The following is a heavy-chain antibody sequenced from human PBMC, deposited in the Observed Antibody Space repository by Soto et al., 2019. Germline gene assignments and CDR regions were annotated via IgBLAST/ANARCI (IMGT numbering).Heavy chain of an antibody. Sequence: GGSLRLSCAASGFSISTYGVTWVRQAPGKGLEWVSGFSGSSGNTYYADSVKGRFTISRDNSKNTVYLQMNSLRAEDTAMYYCARQIYDSDTGPNFQYYFDSWGQGTPVTVSS. CDR2: FSGSSGNT. V-gene: IGHV3-23*01. D-gene: IGHD3-22*01. CDR1: GFSISTYG. CDR3: ARQIYDSDTGPNFQYYFDS. J-gene: IGHJ4*02.